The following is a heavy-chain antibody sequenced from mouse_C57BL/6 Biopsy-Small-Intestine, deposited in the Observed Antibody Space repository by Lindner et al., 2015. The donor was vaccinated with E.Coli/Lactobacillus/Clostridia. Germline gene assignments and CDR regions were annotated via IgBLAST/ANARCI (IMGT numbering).Heavy chain of an antibody. CDR1: GYAFTNFL. CDR2: INPGSGGT. Sequence: VQLQESGAELVRPGTSVRVSCKASGYAFTNFLIEWXKQRPGQGLEWIGVINPGSGGTDLNEKFKARATLTADKSSSTAYMQLSSLTSEDSAVYFCARGGSGYVSFDYWGQGTTLTVSS. J-gene: IGHJ2*01. V-gene: IGHV1-54*01. D-gene: IGHD2-2*01. CDR3: ARGGSGYVSFDY.